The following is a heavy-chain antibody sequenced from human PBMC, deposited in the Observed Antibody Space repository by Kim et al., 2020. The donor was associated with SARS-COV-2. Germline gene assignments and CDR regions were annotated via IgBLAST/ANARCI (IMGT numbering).Heavy chain of an antibody. CDR3: ARHRDHRGGGDHGGY. V-gene: IGHV3-21*01. D-gene: IGHD2-15*01. J-gene: IGHJ4*01. CDR1: GFTFSSYS. Sequence: GGSLRLSCAASGFTFSSYSMNWVRQAPGKGLEWVSSISSSGSYIYYADSVKGRFTISRDNSKNSLYLQMNSLRAEDTAVYYCARHRDHRGGGDHGGYWG. CDR2: ISSSGSYI.